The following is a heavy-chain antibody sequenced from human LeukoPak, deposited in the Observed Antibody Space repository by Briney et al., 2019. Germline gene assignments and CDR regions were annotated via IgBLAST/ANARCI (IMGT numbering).Heavy chain of an antibody. V-gene: IGHV4-59*01. CDR3: ARDQTITPLDI. Sequence: PSETLSLTCTVSGGSISSYYWSWIRQPPGKGLEWIGYIYYSGSTNYSPSLKSRVTISVDTSKNQFSLKLSSVTAADTAVYYCARDQTITPLDIWGQGTMVTVSS. CDR2: IYYSGST. D-gene: IGHD5-12*01. CDR1: GGSISSYY. J-gene: IGHJ3*02.